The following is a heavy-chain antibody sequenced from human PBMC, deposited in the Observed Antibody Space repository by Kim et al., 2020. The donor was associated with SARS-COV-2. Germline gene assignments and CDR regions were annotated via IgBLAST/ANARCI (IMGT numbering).Heavy chain of an antibody. D-gene: IGHD6-13*01. V-gene: IGHV4-30-4*01. J-gene: IGHJ3*02. Sequence: SETLSLTCTVSGDSINSDVYYWGWIRQSPGRGLEWIGYIHYTGNTYSNPSLQSRVAVSVDTSKNQFSLKLSSVTAADTAVYYCARLYFVAAGLPDIWG. CDR2: IHYTGNT. CDR3: ARLYFVAAGLPDI. CDR1: GDSINSDVYY.